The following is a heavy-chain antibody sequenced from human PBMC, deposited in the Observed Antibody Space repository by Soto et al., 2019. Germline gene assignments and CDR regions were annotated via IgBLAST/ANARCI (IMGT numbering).Heavy chain of an antibody. D-gene: IGHD3-16*01. J-gene: IGHJ4*02. CDR3: ARSVLRRGGFDY. CDR2: IYSGGDT. V-gene: IGHV3-53*01. Sequence: EVQLVESGGGLIQPGGSLRLSCAASGFGVSSHYMSWVRLPPGKGLEWVSLIYSGGDTYYADSVKGRFTISRDDSKNMVYLQMNSLRAEDTAVYYCARSVLRRGGFDYWGQGTLVTVTS. CDR1: GFGVSSHY.